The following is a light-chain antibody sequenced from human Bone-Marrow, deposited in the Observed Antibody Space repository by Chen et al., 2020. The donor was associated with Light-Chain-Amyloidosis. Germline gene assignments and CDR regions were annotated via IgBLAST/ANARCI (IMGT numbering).Light chain of an antibody. J-gene: IGKJ4*01. CDR2: DAS. CDR1: QSVSTY. V-gene: IGKV3-11*01. CDR3: QQRSSRPLT. Sequence: EIVLTQSPATLSLSPGDRATLSCRASQSVSTYLAWYQHKPGQAPRLLIYDASNRATGIPARFSGSGDGTDFPLTISSLEPEDCAVYHCQQRSSRPLTFGGGTKVEI.